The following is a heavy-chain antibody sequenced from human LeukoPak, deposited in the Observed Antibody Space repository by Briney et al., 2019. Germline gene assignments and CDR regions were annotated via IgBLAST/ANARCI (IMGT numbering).Heavy chain of an antibody. CDR2: IRGKAYGGTP. Sequence: PGGSLRLSCIASGFIFGDYGVSWFRQAPGRGLEWVTFIRGKAYGGTPEYAASVKDRFSISGDDSKGIAYLQMNSLKIEDTGVYYCAKTLAFCGSGCYRPADSWGQGTLVTVSS. CDR1: GFIFGDYG. D-gene: IGHD2-21*02. CDR3: AKTLAFCGSGCYRPADS. J-gene: IGHJ4*02. V-gene: IGHV3-49*03.